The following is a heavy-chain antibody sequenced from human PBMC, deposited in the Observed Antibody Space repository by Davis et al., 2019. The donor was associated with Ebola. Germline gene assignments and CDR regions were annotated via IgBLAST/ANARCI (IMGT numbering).Heavy chain of an antibody. J-gene: IGHJ4*02. CDR2: IRSEATSQ. CDR1: GFTFSSYG. V-gene: IGHV3-30*02. Sequence: GESLKISCEASGFTFSSYGMHWVRQAPCKGLEWVAFIRSEATSQDYGKSVQGRFFISRDDSKNTLYLQMNSLRVDDTAVYFCATTQWLREFDNWGQGTLVTVSS. D-gene: IGHD6-19*01. CDR3: ATTQWLREFDN.